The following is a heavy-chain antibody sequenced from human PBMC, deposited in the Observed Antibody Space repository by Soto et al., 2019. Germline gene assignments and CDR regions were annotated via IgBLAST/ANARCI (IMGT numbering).Heavy chain of an antibody. CDR1: GFTFSSYD. CDR3: DRGGYRRSSQKNYYYGMDV. D-gene: IGHD5-12*01. Sequence: GGSLRLSCAASGFTFSSYDMHWVRQATGKXLEWVSAIGTAGDTYYPGSVKGRFTISRENAKNSLYLQMNSLRAGDTAVYYCDRGGYRRSSQKNYYYGMDVWGQGTTVTVSS. CDR2: IGTAGDT. V-gene: IGHV3-13*01. J-gene: IGHJ6*02.